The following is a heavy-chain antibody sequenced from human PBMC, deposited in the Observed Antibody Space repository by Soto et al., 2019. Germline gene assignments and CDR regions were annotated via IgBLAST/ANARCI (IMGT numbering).Heavy chain of an antibody. D-gene: IGHD2-2*01. CDR2: IKQDGSEK. V-gene: IGHV3-7*01. J-gene: IGHJ6*03. Sequence: GGSLRLSCAASGFTFSSYWMSWVRQAPGKGLEWVANIKQDGSEKYYVDSVEGRFTISRDNAKNSLYLQMNSLRAGDTAVYYCARASSTTDTYYYYYYMDVWGKGTTVTVSS. CDR1: GFTFSSYW. CDR3: ARASSTTDTYYYYYYMDV.